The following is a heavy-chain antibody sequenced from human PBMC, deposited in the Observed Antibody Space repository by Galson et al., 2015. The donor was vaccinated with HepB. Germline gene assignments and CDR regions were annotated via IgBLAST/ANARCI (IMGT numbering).Heavy chain of an antibody. V-gene: IGHV3-48*01. J-gene: IGHJ4*02. D-gene: IGHD6-13*01. CDR1: GFTFSSYS. Sequence: SLRLSCAASGFTFSSYSMIWVRQAPGKGLEWVSYISSGSSTIYYPDSVKGRFTISRENAKNSLDLQMNSLRAEDTAVYYCARGEVTGYSSNRYLAALTSGFDYWGQGTLVTVSS. CDR2: ISSGSSTI. CDR3: ARGEVTGYSSNRYLAALTSGFDY.